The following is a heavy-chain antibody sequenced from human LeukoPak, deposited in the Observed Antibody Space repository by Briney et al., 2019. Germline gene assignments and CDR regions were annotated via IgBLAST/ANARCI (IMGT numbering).Heavy chain of an antibody. Sequence: GASVKVSCKASGGTFSSYAISWVRQAPGQGLEWMGRIIPIFGIANYAQKFQGRVTITADKSTSTAYMELSSLRSEDTAVYYCARAGSGSSHTVWWFDPWGQGTLVTVSS. D-gene: IGHD1-26*01. V-gene: IGHV1-69*04. CDR1: GGTFSSYA. CDR2: IIPIFGIA. CDR3: ARAGSGSSHTVWWFDP. J-gene: IGHJ5*02.